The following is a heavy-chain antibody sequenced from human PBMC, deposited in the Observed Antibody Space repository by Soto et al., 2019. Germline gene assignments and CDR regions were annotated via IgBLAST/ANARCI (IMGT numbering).Heavy chain of an antibody. J-gene: IGHJ4*02. CDR2: IYQSGST. V-gene: IGHV4-4*02. CDR1: GGSSDSDNY. Sequence: SETLSLTCAVSGGSSDSDNYWSGFRQSPGKGLEWIGEIYQSGSTSYSPSLKSRVIISLDKSKNEFSLRLNSVTAADTAVYYCATQNPGSYHFDHWGQGHPVTVS. D-gene: IGHD3-10*01. CDR3: ATQNPGSYHFDH.